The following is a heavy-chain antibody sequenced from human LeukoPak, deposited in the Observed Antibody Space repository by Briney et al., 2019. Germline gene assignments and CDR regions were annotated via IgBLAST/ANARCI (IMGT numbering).Heavy chain of an antibody. CDR2: IKSDGKT. D-gene: IGHD2-21*02. CDR1: GLTVSDNY. CDR3: ARDRTFCGVNCFSRGMDV. Sequence: GGSLRLSCAASGLTVSDNYMTWVRRAPGKGLEWVSLIKSDGKTFFADSVEGRFTISRDNSKNMLNLQMTRLRAADTAVYYCARDRTFCGVNCFSRGMDVWGQGTTVIVSS. V-gene: IGHV3-66*01. J-gene: IGHJ6*02.